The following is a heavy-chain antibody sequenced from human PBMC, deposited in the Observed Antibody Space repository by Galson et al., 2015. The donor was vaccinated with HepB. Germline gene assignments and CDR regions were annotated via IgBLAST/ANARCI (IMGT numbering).Heavy chain of an antibody. J-gene: IGHJ4*02. Sequence: SLGLSCAASGFTFSNYAMAWVRQAPGKGLEWVSAISDIGATYYADSVKGRFTISRDNSKNTVFLQMSTLRAEDTAVYYCVKDTSYALDYWGQGTLVTVSS. CDR2: ISDIGAT. V-gene: IGHV3-23*01. D-gene: IGHD3-16*01. CDR3: VKDTSYALDY. CDR1: GFTFSNYA.